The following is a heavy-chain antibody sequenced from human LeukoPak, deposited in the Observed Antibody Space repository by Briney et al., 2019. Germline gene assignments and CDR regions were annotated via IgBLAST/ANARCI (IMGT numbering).Heavy chain of an antibody. CDR1: GGNISSYS. J-gene: IGHJ4*02. D-gene: IGHD2-21*02. Sequence: ASVKISCKASGGNISSYSISWVRQPTGQGREWMGRIISILDIANYAQKFQGRVTITADKSTSTAYMELSSLRSEDTAVYYCARVGAYCGGDCYPFDYWGQGTLVTVSS. CDR2: IISILDIA. CDR3: ARVGAYCGGDCYPFDY. V-gene: IGHV1-69*04.